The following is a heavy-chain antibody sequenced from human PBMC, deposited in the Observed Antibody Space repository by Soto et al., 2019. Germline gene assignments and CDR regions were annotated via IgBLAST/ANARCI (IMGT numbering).Heavy chain of an antibody. J-gene: IGHJ4*02. Sequence: PGGSLRLSCAASGFTFSSYAMSWVRQAPGKGLEWVAVISYDGSNKYYADSVKGRFTISRDNSKNTLYLQMNSLRAEDTAVYYCARTEYYDFPFDYWGQGTLVTVSS. D-gene: IGHD3-3*01. CDR1: GFTFSSYA. CDR3: ARTEYYDFPFDY. V-gene: IGHV3-30*03. CDR2: ISYDGSNK.